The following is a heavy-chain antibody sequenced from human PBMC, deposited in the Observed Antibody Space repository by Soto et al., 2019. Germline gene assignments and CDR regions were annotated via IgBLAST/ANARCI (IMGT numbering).Heavy chain of an antibody. CDR2: IYHSGST. D-gene: IGHD2-21*02. CDR1: GGSISSSNW. V-gene: IGHV4-4*02. J-gene: IGHJ1*01. CDR3: ARAGHCGGDCRCYSEYFQH. Sequence: QVQLQESGPGLVKPSGTLSLTCAVSGGSISSSNWWSWVRQPPGKGLGWIGEIYHSGSTNYNPSLKSRVTISVDKSKNQFSLKLSSVTAADTAVYYCARAGHCGGDCRCYSEYFQHWGQGTLVTVSS.